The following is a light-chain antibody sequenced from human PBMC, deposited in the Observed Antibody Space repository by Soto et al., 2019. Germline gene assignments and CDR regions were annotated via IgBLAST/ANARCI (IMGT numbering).Light chain of an antibody. CDR3: QNYNGAPLT. J-gene: IGKJ4*01. CDR2: ATS. V-gene: IGKV1-27*01. CDR1: QDISNS. Sequence: DIQMTQSPSSLSASVGDRVTITCRASQDISNSLAWYQQKPGEVPKVLIYATSILQSGVPARFSGSGSGTDFTLTISGLQPEDVATYYCQNYNGAPLTFGGGTKVEI.